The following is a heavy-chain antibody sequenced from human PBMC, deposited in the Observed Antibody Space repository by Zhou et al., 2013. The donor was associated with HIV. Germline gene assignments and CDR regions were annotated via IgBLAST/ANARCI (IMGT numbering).Heavy chain of an antibody. CDR1: GYTFRNFA. D-gene: IGHD3-10*01. Sequence: QAQLVQSGNEFKKPGASVRVSCETSGYTFRNFAINWVRQAPGQGLEWLGRISAYSGNTNYAQKLQGRVTMTTDTSTTTAYMELSRLRSDDTAVYYCARARYYYGSGSYYPFDYWGQGTLVTVSS. J-gene: IGHJ4*02. CDR2: ISAYSGNT. CDR3: ARARYYYGSGSYYPFDY. V-gene: IGHV1-18*01.